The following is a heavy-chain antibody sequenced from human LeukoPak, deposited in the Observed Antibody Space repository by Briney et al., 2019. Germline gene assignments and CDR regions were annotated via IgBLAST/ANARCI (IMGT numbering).Heavy chain of an antibody. CDR1: SGSISSSSYY. J-gene: IGHJ3*02. D-gene: IGHD3-22*01. V-gene: IGHV4-39*07. CDR3: ASLKPRITMIVAAFDI. Sequence: SETLSLTCTVSSGSISSSSYYWGWIRQPPGKGLEWIGSIYYSGSTYYNPSLKSRVTISVDTSKNQFSLKLSSVTAADTAVYYCASLKPRITMIVAAFDIWGQGTMVTVSS. CDR2: IYYSGST.